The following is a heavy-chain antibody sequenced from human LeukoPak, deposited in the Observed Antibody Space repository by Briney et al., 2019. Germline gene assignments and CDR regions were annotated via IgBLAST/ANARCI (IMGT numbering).Heavy chain of an antibody. V-gene: IGHV4-4*07. CDR2: IYTSGST. D-gene: IGHD6-6*01. J-gene: IGHJ4*02. CDR1: GGSISSYY. Sequence: SQTLSLTCTVSGGSISSYYWSWIRQPAGKGLEWIGRIYTSGSTDYNPSLKSRITMSIDTSKNHFSLKLSSVTAADTGVYFCAREDSSSWGPFDYWGQGTLVTVSS. CDR3: AREDSSSWGPFDY.